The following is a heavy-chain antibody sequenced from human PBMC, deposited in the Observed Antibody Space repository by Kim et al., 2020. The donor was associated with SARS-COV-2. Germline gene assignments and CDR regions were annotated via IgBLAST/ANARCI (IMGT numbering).Heavy chain of an antibody. D-gene: IGHD3-16*01. CDR3: ARHECEWRSNYFDY. Sequence: SETLSLTCTVSGGSISSSSYYWVWIRQPPGKGLEWIGSIYYSGSTYYNPSLKSRVTISVDTTKNQFSLKLSSVTAADTAVYYCARHECEWRSNYFDYWGQGTLVTVSS. V-gene: IGHV4-39*01. CDR1: GGSISSSSYY. CDR2: IYYSGST. J-gene: IGHJ4*02.